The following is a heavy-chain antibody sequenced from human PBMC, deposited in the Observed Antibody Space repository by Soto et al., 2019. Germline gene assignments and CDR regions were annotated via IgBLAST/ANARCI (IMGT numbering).Heavy chain of an antibody. CDR2: IYYSGST. D-gene: IGHD1-1*01. CDR1: GGSISSYY. Sequence: PSETLSLTCTVSGGSISSYYWSWIRQPPGKGLEWIGYIYYSGSTNYNPSLKSRVTISVDTSKNQFSLKLSSVTAADTAVYYCAREKLEAAYNWFDPWGQGTLVTVSS. CDR3: AREKLEAAYNWFDP. J-gene: IGHJ5*02. V-gene: IGHV4-59*01.